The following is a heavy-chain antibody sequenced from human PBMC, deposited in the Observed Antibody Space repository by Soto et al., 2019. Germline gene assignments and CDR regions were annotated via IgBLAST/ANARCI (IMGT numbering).Heavy chain of an antibody. CDR1: GASISAGHW. J-gene: IGHJ3*01. CDR2: IYQTGTT. Sequence: QVQLQESGPGLVKPSGTLSLTCTVSGASISAGHWWSWVRQSPGKGLEWIGEIYQTGTTDYNPSLKSRVFISVDNSKNHFSLNLRYVTAADTALYYFARERGTTMTVDAFDVWGRGIMVTVSS. V-gene: IGHV4-4*02. CDR3: ARERGTTMTVDAFDV. D-gene: IGHD3-16*01.